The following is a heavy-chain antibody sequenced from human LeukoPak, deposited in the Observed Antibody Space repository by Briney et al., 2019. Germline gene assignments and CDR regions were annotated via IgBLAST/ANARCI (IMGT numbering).Heavy chain of an antibody. Sequence: SETLSLTCAVYGGSFSGYYWSWIRQPPGEGLEWIGEINHSGSTNYNPSLKSRVTISVDTSKNQFSLKLSSVTAADTSVYYWAGARPGMYRRYFDYWGQGTLVTVSS. CDR1: GGSFSGYY. J-gene: IGHJ4*02. D-gene: IGHD1-1*01. CDR3: AGARPGMYRRYFDY. CDR2: INHSGST. V-gene: IGHV4-34*01.